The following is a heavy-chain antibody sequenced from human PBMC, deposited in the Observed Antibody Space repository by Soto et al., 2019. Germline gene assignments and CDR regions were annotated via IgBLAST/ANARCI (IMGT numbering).Heavy chain of an antibody. CDR1: GGSISSYY. CDR2: IYYSGST. J-gene: IGHJ4*02. D-gene: IGHD6-13*01. V-gene: IGHV4-59*08. CDR3: ACIPFSYSSSWEIFDY. Sequence: SETLSLTCTGSGGSISSYYWSWIRQPPWKGLEWIGYIYYSGSTNYNPSLKSRVTISVDTSKNQFSLKLSSVTAADTAVYYCACIPFSYSSSWEIFDYWGQGTLVPVYS.